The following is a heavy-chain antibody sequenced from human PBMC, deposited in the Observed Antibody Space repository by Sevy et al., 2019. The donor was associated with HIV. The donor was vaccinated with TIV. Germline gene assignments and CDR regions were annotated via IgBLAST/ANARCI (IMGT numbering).Heavy chain of an antibody. J-gene: IGHJ4*02. CDR3: ARESSYLDY. D-gene: IGHD6-6*01. V-gene: IGHV4-61*02. Sequence: SETLSLTCTVSGGSISSGSYYWSWIRQPAGKGLEWIGRIYTSGSTNYNPSLKSRVTKSVDTSKNQFSLKLSSVTAADTAVYYCARESSYLDYWGQGTLVTVSS. CDR1: GGSISSGSYY. CDR2: IYTSGST.